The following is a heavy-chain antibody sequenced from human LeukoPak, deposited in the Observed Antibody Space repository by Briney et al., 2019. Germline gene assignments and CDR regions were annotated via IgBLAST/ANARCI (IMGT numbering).Heavy chain of an antibody. Sequence: ASVKVSCKASGYTFTGYYMHWVRQAPGQGLEWMGRIIPILGIANYAQKFQGRVTITADKSTSTAYMELSSLRSEDTAVYYCASAQYCSGGSCYSDYFDYWGQGTLVTVSS. CDR3: ASAQYCSGGSCYSDYFDY. J-gene: IGHJ4*02. D-gene: IGHD2-15*01. CDR1: GYTFTGYY. CDR2: IIPILGIA. V-gene: IGHV1-69*02.